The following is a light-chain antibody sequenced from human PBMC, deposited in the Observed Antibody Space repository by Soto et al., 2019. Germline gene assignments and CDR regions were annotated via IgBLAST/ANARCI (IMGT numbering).Light chain of an antibody. CDR2: WAS. V-gene: IGKV4-1*01. Sequence: DIMMTQSPDSLAVSLGERATINCKSSQSLLYSSNNKNYLAWYQQKPGQPPKLLIYWASTRESGVPDRFSGSGSGTVFTLTISSLQAEDVAVYYCQQYYSSPPTFGGGTKVDIK. CDR1: QSLLYSSNNKNY. CDR3: QQYYSSPPT. J-gene: IGKJ4*01.